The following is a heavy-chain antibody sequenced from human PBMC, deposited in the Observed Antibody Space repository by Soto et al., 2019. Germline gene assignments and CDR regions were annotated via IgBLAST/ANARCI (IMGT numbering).Heavy chain of an antibody. J-gene: IGHJ5*02. V-gene: IGHV4-38-2*01. CDR3: ARARRADRPTWLDP. CDR2: IFRSGAS. Sequence: SETLSLTCAVSGYSISGGYHWGWIRQPPGKGLEWIASIFRSGASHYSPSLKSRGTISVDTSKNQFSLKLISVTAADTAVYYCARARRADRPTWLDPWGQGPQVTVYS. D-gene: IGHD6-6*01. CDR1: GYSISGGYH.